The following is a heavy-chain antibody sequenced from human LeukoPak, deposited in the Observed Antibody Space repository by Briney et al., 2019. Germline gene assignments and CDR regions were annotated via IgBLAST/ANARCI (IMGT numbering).Heavy chain of an antibody. CDR1: GFAFSSYA. CDR2: ISYDGSNK. D-gene: IGHD6-19*01. CDR3: ARPYSSGWYGDFDF. J-gene: IGHJ4*02. V-gene: IGHV3-30*04. Sequence: GGSPRLSCAASGFAFSSYAMHWVRQAPGKGLEWVAVISYDGSNKYYADSVKGRFTISRDNSKNTLYLQMNSLRAEDTAVYCCARPYSSGWYGDFDFWGQGTLVTVFS.